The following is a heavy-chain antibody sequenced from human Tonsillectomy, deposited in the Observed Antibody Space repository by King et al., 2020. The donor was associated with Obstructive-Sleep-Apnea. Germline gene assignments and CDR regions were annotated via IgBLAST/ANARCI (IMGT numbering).Heavy chain of an antibody. CDR2: IYYSGTT. J-gene: IGHJ4*02. Sequence: QLQESGPGLVKPSETLSLSCTVSGGSISSSSYYWGWIRQPPGKGLEWIGTIYYSGTTYYNPSLKSRVTISVDTSKNQFSLNLTSVTAADTAVYYCARTLSIYSYGYFDYWGQGTLVTVSS. CDR3: ARTLSIYSYGYFDY. V-gene: IGHV4-39*07. D-gene: IGHD5-18*01. CDR1: GGSISSSSYY.